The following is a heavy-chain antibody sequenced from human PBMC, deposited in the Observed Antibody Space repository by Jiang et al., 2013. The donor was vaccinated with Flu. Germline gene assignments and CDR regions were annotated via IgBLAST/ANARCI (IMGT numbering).Heavy chain of an antibody. D-gene: IGHD3-10*01. V-gene: IGHV3-30*04. CDR2: ISYDGSNK. Sequence: GGVVQPGRSLRLSCAASGFTFSSYAMDWVRQAPGKGPEWVAVISYDGSNKYYADSVKGRFTISRDNSKNTLYLQMNSLRAEDTAVYYCARGWVQGSLDYWGQGTLVTVSS. J-gene: IGHJ4*02. CDR3: ARGWVQGSLDY. CDR1: GFTFSSYA.